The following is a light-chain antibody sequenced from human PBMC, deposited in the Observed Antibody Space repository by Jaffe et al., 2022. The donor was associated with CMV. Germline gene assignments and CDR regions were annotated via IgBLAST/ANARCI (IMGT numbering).Light chain of an antibody. J-gene: IGKJ2*01. CDR3: QQYGPIPET. V-gene: IGKV3-20*01. CDR1: QNIINNY. CDR2: GAS. Sequence: EIVLTQSPGTLSLSPGDRAALSCRASQNIINNYLAWYQQTPGQAPRLLIYGASSRATGIPDRFSGSGSGTDFTLTISRLEPEDFAVYYCQQYGPIPETFGQGTKLEIK.